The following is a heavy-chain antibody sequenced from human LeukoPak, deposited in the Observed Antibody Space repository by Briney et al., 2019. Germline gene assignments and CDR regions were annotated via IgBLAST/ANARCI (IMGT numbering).Heavy chain of an antibody. D-gene: IGHD6-19*01. CDR2: IWYDGSNK. J-gene: IGHJ4*02. V-gene: IGHV3-33*01. Sequence: GGSLRLSCAASGFTFSSYGMPWVRQAPGKGLEWVAVIWYDGSNKYYADSVKGRFTISRDNSKNTLYLQMNSLRAEDTAVYYCARDSSSGWYYFDYWGQGTLVTVSS. CDR3: ARDSSSGWYYFDY. CDR1: GFTFSSYG.